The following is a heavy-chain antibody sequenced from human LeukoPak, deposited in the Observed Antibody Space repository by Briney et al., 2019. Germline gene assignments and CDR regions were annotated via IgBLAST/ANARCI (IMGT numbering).Heavy chain of an antibody. Sequence: SVKVSCKASGYTFTGYYMHWVRQAPGQGLEWMGGIIPIFGTANYAQKFQGRVTITADESTSTAYMELSSLRSEDTAVYYCARDSVWRIDWGQGTLVTVSS. V-gene: IGHV1-69*13. J-gene: IGHJ4*02. CDR2: IIPIFGTA. CDR1: GYTFTGYY. D-gene: IGHD3-16*01. CDR3: ARDSVWRID.